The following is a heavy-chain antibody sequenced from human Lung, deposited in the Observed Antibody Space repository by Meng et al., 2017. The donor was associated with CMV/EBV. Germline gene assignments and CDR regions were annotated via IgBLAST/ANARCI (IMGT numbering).Heavy chain of an antibody. J-gene: IGHJ1*01. CDR2: NTHRGRS. V-gene: IGHV4-4*02. D-gene: IGHD3-10*01. Sequence: VELRASGPALVKPSCTISPSCAVTGDANTNQHCLAWVGQPRGKGLEWIEANTHRGRSANTPALTSRVSMSIDKSKNQFSLTLTSVAAEDTAVYHCLRGSGGSVWGQGTLVTVSS. CDR3: LRGSGGSV. CDR1: GDANTNQHC.